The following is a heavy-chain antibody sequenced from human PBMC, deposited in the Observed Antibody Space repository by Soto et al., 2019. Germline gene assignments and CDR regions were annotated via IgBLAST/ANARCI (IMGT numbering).Heavy chain of an antibody. CDR3: SRTNYYGSGSYSYGMDV. D-gene: IGHD3-10*01. Sequence: PPETLSLTCTVSGGSISSSSYYWGWIRQPPGKGLEWIGSIYYSGSTYYNPSLKSRVTIYVDTSKNQLSLKLSSVTAADTAVYYCSRTNYYGSGSYSYGMDVWGKVTTVT. V-gene: IGHV4-39*01. CDR2: IYYSGST. CDR1: GGSISSSSYY. J-gene: IGHJ6*04.